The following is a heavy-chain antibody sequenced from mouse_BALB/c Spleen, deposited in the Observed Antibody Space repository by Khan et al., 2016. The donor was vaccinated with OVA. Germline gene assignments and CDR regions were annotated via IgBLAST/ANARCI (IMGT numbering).Heavy chain of an antibody. Sequence: EVELVESGGDLVKPGGSLKLSCAASGFTFSTYGMSWVRQTPDKRLEWVATVSTGGSYTYYPDSVKGRFTISRDNAKNPLYLQMSGLKSEDTAMFYCTSLAYYYDSEGFAYWGQGTLVTVSA. V-gene: IGHV5-6*01. CDR3: TSLAYYYDSEGFAY. D-gene: IGHD1-1*01. J-gene: IGHJ3*01. CDR1: GFTFSTYG. CDR2: VSTGGSYT.